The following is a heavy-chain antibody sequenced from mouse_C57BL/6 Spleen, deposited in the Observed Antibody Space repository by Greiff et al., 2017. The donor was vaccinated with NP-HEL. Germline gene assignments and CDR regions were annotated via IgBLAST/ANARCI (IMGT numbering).Heavy chain of an antibody. V-gene: IGHV1-52*01. CDR1: GYTFTSYW. CDR2: IDPSDSET. Sequence: QVQLQQPGAELVRPGSSVKLSCKASGYTFTSYWMHWVKQRPIQGLEWIGNIDPSDSETHYNQKFKDKATLTVDKSSSTAYMQLRSLTSEDSAVYYCARDYYGSSYVNAMDYWGKGTSVTVSS. CDR3: ARDYYGSSYVNAMDY. D-gene: IGHD1-1*01. J-gene: IGHJ4*01.